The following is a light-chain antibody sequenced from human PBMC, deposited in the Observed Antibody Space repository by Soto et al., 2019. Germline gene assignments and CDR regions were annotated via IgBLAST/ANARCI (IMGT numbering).Light chain of an antibody. CDR2: SAS. J-gene: IGKJ2*01. CDR1: QGIYSW. Sequence: IQMTQSPSSVSASVGDKVTITCRASQGIYSWLAWYQQRPGTAPKLLISSASGLQSGVPSRFSGSGSGTNFTLTITSLQPEDFAVYYCQQALSFPYTFGQGTKVEI. V-gene: IGKV1-12*01. CDR3: QQALSFPYT.